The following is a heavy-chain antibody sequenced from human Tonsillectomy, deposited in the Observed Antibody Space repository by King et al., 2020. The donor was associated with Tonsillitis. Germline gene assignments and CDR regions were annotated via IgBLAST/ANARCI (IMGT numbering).Heavy chain of an antibody. V-gene: IGHV4-59*08. Sequence: VQLQESGPGLVKPSETLSLSCTVSGASVSSHYWSWIRQPPGKGLEWIGHIYYSGSTKYNPPLKSRVTISVDTSKNQFSLKLSSVTAADTAVYYCARQPPYGSGVRWFDPWGQGTLVTVSS. CDR3: ARQPPYGSGVRWFDP. CDR2: IYYSGST. D-gene: IGHD3-10*01. CDR1: GASVSSHY. J-gene: IGHJ5*02.